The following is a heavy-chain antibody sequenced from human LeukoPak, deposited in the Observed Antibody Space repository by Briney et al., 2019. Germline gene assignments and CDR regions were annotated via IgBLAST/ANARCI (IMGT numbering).Heavy chain of an antibody. D-gene: IGHD5-12*01. J-gene: IGHJ4*02. Sequence: ASVKVSCKASGGTFSSYAISWVRQAPGQGLEWMGWMNPNSGNTGYVQKFQGRVAMTRNTSINTAYMELTSLRSEDTAVYYCARVRGLVAPTNSWGQGTLVTVSS. V-gene: IGHV1-8*02. CDR3: ARVRGLVAPTNS. CDR1: GGTFSSYA. CDR2: MNPNSGNT.